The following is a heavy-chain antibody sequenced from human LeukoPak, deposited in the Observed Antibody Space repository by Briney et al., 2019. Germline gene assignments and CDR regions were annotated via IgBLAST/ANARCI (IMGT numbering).Heavy chain of an antibody. J-gene: IGHJ5*02. CDR3: ARGTRYYYGSGSSPVWFDP. CDR1: GVSFSGYY. D-gene: IGHD3-10*01. CDR2: INHSGST. V-gene: IGHV4-34*01. Sequence: PSETLSLTCAVSGVSFSGYYWSWIRQPPGKGLEWIGEINHSGSTNYNPSLKSRVTISVDTSKNPFSLKLSSVTAADRAVYYCARGTRYYYGSGSSPVWFDPWGQGTLVTVSS.